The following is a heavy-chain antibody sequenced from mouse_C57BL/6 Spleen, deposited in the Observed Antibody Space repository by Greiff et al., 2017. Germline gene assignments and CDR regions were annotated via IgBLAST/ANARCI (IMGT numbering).Heavy chain of an antibody. CDR2: IDPNSGGT. J-gene: IGHJ4*01. V-gene: IGHV1-72*01. CDR1: GYTFTSYW. D-gene: IGHD1-1*01. CDR3: ARPYYGSSLYYAMDY. Sequence: QQSCKASGYTFTSYWMHWVKQRPGRGLEWIGRIDPNSGGTKYNEKFKSKATLTVDKPSSTAYMQLSSLTSEDSAVYYCARPYYGSSLYYAMDYWGQGTSVTVSS.